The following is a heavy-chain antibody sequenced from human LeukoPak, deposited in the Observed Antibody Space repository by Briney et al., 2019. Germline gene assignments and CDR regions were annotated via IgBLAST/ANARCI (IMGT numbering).Heavy chain of an antibody. CDR2: ISSNGGST. D-gene: IGHD3-3*01. CDR3: ARLAYYDFWSGYPIDY. V-gene: IGHV3-64*01. J-gene: IGHJ4*02. CDR1: GFTFSSYA. Sequence: GGSLRLSCAASGFTFSSYAMNWVRQAPGKGLEYVSAISSNGGSTYYANSVKGRFTISRDNSKNTLYLQMGSLRAEDMAVYYCARLAYYDFWSGYPIDYWGQGTLVTVSS.